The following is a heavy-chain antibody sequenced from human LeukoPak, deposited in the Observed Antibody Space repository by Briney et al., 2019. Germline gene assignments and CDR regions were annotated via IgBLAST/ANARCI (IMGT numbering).Heavy chain of an antibody. CDR2: IGASGGST. CDR3: AKTPTPAAVGNPFDY. V-gene: IGHV3-23*01. CDR1: GFTSSVAA. J-gene: IGHJ4*02. Sequence: GGSLRLSCAASGFTSSVAAMTSVRQAPGKGLEWVSLIGASGGSTYYADSVKGRFTISRDNSKNTLYLQMNSLRAEDTAVYYCAKTPTPAAVGNPFDYWGQGTLVTVSS. D-gene: IGHD6-13*01.